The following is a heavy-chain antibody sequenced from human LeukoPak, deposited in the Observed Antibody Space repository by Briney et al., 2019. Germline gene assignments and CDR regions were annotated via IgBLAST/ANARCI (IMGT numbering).Heavy chain of an antibody. CDR1: GFTLSDHY. D-gene: IGHD7-27*01. Sequence: PGGSLRLSCAASGFTLSDHYIDWVRQAPGKGLEWVGRIRSKGFSYSAEYAASVKGRFTISRDKSKTSLDLQMNSLKSEDTAVYYCVRVALGMFGEYDYWGQGTLVTVSS. V-gene: IGHV3-72*01. CDR2: IRSKGFSYSA. CDR3: VRVALGMFGEYDY. J-gene: IGHJ4*02.